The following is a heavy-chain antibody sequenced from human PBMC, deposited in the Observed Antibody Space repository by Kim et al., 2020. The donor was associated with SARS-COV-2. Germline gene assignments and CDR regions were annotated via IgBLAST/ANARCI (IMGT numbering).Heavy chain of an antibody. D-gene: IGHD3-16*01. CDR2: HDGRES. V-gene: IGHV3-7*03. CDR3: ARDWGDY. Sequence: HDGRESYQVDSVRGRFTISRDHAENSFYLQMNSLRADDTAVYYCARDWGDYWGQGTLVTVSS. J-gene: IGHJ4*02.